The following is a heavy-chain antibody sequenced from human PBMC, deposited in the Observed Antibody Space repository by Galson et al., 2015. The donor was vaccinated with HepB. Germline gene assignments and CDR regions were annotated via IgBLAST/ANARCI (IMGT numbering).Heavy chain of an antibody. V-gene: IGHV3-74*01. D-gene: IGHD6-13*01. CDR3: ARGWYHFDN. CDR2: CNGDGSST. CDR1: GFTLKTYW. J-gene: IGHJ4*02. Sequence: SPRLSCAASGFTLKTYWMHWVRQAPGKGLVWVSRCNGDGSSTNYADSVRGRFTISRDNAKKMLYLQMNSLRAEDTAVYFCARGWYHFDNWGQGTLVSVSA.